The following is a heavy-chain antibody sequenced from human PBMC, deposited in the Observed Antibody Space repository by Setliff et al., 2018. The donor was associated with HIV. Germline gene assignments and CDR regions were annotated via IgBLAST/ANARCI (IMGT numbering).Heavy chain of an antibody. Sequence: PGGSLRLSCAASGFTFSSYWMTWVRQAPGKGLEWVSTFADSAVITLYADSVKGRFTMSRDNSKNTLYLHMTGLRADDTAIYYCAKDLGTYSSGRALDSWGQGALVTVSS. V-gene: IGHV3-23*01. D-gene: IGHD6-19*01. CDR3: AKDLGTYSSGRALDS. J-gene: IGHJ4*02. CDR2: FADSAVIT. CDR1: GFTFSSYW.